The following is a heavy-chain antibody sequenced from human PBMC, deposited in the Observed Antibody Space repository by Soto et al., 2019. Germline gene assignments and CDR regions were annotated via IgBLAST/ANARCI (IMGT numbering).Heavy chain of an antibody. CDR2: IYYSGST. J-gene: IGHJ5*01. CDR1: GGSISSSSYC. CDR3: ARHWLQSWFDS. Sequence: TSETLSRPCTVSGGSISSSSYCWGWIRKPPGKGLEWIGSIYYSGSTSYNPSLTSRVTIPVDPSKNQFSLKLSSVTAADTAVYYCARHWLQSWFDSWVQGTLVTVSS. D-gene: IGHD4-4*01. V-gene: IGHV4-39*01.